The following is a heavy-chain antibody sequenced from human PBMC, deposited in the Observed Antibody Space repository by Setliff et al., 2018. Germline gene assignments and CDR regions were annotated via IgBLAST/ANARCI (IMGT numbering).Heavy chain of an antibody. D-gene: IGHD6-19*01. CDR2: NSVY. J-gene: IGHJ4*02. CDR3: ARSPPNRGSGSGWYGDF. Sequence: ASVKVSCKTSGYSFTNYGINWVRQAPGQGLEWMGWNSVYAQNIQGRVTLTTDTPTSTAYMELRSLRSDDTAVYYCARSPPNRGSGSGWYGDFWGQGTLVTVSS. CDR1: GYSFTNYG. V-gene: IGHV1-18*01.